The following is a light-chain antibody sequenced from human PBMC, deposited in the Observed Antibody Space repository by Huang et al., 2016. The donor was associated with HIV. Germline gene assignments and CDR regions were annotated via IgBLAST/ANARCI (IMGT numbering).Light chain of an antibody. CDR2: GAS. J-gene: IGKJ4*01. CDR3: QQYNDWPPLT. Sequence: VMTQSPASLSASPGARVTLPCRASQGVRTNLAWYQQNPGQAPTLLMFGASTRATGTPPRFSGSGSGTDFTLTITSLQSSDSAIYYCQQYNDWPPLTFGGGTKVEI. CDR1: QGVRTN. V-gene: IGKV3D-15*01.